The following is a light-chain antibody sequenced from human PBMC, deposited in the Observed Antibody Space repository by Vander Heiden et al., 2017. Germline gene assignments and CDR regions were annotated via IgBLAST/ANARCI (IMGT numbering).Light chain of an antibody. J-gene: IGKJ2*01. Sequence: DIVMTQSPDSLAVSLGERATINRKSSQNILKNSINNKHLARYQQKPGQPPKLIICWASTREAGVPDRSSGSGSGTDFTITSSSLEDEDVAVYYCQQYYSAHTFGQGTKLEIK. CDR1: QNILKNSINNKH. CDR2: WAS. CDR3: QQYYSAHT. V-gene: IGKV4-1*01.